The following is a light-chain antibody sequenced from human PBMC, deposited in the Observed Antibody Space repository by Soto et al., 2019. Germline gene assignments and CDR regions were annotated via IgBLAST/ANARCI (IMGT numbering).Light chain of an antibody. V-gene: IGKV3-15*01. J-gene: IGKJ2*01. Sequence: DILMTQSPATLSVSPGERATLSCRASQSVSSNLAWYQQKAGQAPRLLIYGASARATGIPARFSGSGSGTEFTLTISSLQSEDFGVYYCQHYNNWPPYTFGQGTKLEIK. CDR2: GAS. CDR3: QHYNNWPPYT. CDR1: QSVSSN.